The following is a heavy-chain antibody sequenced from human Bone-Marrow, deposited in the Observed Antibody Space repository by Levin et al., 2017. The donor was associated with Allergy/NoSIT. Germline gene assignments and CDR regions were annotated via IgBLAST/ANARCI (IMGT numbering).Heavy chain of an antibody. J-gene: IGHJ4*02. CDR2: FDPEDDDT. D-gene: IGHD3-10*01. CDR3: ATVSGFGELFFDY. Sequence: APVKVSCKVSGYTLTELSMNWVRQAPGKGLEWMGGFDPEDDDTIYAQRFQGRVTMTEDTSTDTAYMELSNLRSEDTAVYYCATVSGFGELFFDYWGQGTLVTVSS. CDR1: GYTLTELS. V-gene: IGHV1-24*01.